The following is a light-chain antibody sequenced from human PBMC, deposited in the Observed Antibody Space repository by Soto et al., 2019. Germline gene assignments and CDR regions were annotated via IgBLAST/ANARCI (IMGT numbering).Light chain of an antibody. CDR3: ISYTSSSPLV. Sequence: QSALTQPASVSGSPGQSITISCTGTSSDVGGYNYVSWYQQHPGKAPKLMIYEVSNRPSGVSNRFSGSKSGNTASLTISGRQAEDEADYYCISYTSSSPLVFGTGTKLTVL. V-gene: IGLV2-14*01. J-gene: IGLJ1*01. CDR1: SSDVGGYNY. CDR2: EVS.